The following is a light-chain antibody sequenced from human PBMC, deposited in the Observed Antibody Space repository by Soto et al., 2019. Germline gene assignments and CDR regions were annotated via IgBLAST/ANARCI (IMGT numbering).Light chain of an antibody. J-gene: IGLJ3*02. CDR3: CSYAGDFVLV. CDR1: SSNLGAGYD. V-gene: IGLV1-40*01. Sequence: QSVLTQPPSVSGAPGQRVTISCTGSSSNLGAGYDVHWYQQLPGAAPKLVIFGNRNRPSGVPERFSGSKSGTSASLTISGLQAEDEAYYYCCSYAGDFVLVFGGGTKVTVL. CDR2: GNR.